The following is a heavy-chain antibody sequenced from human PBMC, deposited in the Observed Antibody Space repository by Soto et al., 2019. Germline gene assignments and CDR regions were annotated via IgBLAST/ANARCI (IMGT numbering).Heavy chain of an antibody. CDR2: INHSGST. V-gene: IGHV4-34*01. CDR3: ARSPYMDV. Sequence: PSETLSLTCAVYGRSFSGYYWSWIRQSPGKGLEWIGEINHSGSTNYNPSLKSRVTILIDAPKNQFSLKTSSVTAADTAVYYCARSPYMDVWGKGTTVTVSS. J-gene: IGHJ6*03. CDR1: GRSFSGYY.